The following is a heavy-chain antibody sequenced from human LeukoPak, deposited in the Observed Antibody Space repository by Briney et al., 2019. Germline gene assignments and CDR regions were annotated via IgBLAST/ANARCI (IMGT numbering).Heavy chain of an antibody. CDR3: ARGGDGYNWKFDY. D-gene: IGHD5-24*01. V-gene: IGHV1-69*05. Sequence: SVKVSCKASGGTFSSYAISWARQAPGQGLEWMGGIIPIFGTANYAQKFQGRVTITTDESTSTAYMELSSLRSEDTAVYYCARGGDGYNWKFDYWGQGTLVTVSS. CDR2: IIPIFGTA. CDR1: GGTFSSYA. J-gene: IGHJ4*02.